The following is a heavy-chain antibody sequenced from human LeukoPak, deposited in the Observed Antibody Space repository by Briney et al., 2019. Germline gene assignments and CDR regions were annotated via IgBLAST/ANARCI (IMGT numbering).Heavy chain of an antibody. Sequence: GGSLRLSCAASGFTFSSYSMNWVRQAPGKGLEWVSSISSSSSYIYYADSVKGRFTISRDNAKNSLYLQMNSLRAEDTAVYYCARSQEDIVVVVAATLDPWGQGTLVTVSS. CDR3: ARSQEDIVVVVAATLDP. V-gene: IGHV3-21*01. CDR2: ISSSSSYI. J-gene: IGHJ5*02. CDR1: GFTFSSYS. D-gene: IGHD2-15*01.